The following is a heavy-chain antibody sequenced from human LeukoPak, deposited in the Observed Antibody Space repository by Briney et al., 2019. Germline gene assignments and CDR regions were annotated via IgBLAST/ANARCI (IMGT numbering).Heavy chain of an antibody. D-gene: IGHD6-25*01. V-gene: IGHV4-34*01. CDR1: GGSFSGYY. Sequence: PSETLSLTCAVYGGSFSGYYWSWIRQPPGKGLEWIGEINHSGSTNYNPSLKSRVTISVDTSKNQFSLKLSSVTAADTAVYYCARLQKRPTRTYYYYYGMDVWGQGTTVTVSS. J-gene: IGHJ6*02. CDR2: INHSGST. CDR3: ARLQKRPTRTYYYYYGMDV.